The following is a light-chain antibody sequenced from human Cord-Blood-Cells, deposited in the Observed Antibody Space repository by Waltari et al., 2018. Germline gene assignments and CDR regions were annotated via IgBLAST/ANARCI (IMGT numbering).Light chain of an antibody. Sequence: SSELTQDPAVPVALGQTVRIQCQRDSLRSYYVSWYQQKPGQAPVLVIYGKNNRPSGIPDRFSGSSSGNTASLTITGAQAEDEADYYCNSRDSSGNHVVFGGGTKLTVL. J-gene: IGLJ2*01. V-gene: IGLV3-19*01. CDR3: NSRDSSGNHVV. CDR2: GKN. CDR1: SLRSYY.